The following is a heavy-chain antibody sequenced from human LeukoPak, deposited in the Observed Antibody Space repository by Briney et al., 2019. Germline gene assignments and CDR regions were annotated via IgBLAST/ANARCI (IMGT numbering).Heavy chain of an antibody. V-gene: IGHV3-30-3*01. CDR3: ARDLSTTQYYYYGMDV. J-gene: IGHJ6*02. CDR2: ISYDGSDK. CDR1: GFTFSSYA. D-gene: IGHD1-1*01. Sequence: GGSLRVSCAASGFTFSSYAMHWVRQAPGKGLEWVAVISYDGSDKYYADSVKGRFTISSDKNTLYLQMNSLRAEDTAVYYCARDLSTTQYYYYGMDVWGQGTTVTVSS.